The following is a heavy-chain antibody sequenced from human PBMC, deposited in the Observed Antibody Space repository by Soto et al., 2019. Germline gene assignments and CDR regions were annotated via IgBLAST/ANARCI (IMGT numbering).Heavy chain of an antibody. CDR2: IWYDGSNK. Sequence: GGSLRLSCAASGFTFSSYGMHWVRQAPGKGLEWVAVIWYDGSNKYYADSVKGRFTISRDNSKNTLYLQMNSLRAEDTAVYYCAMMFRDNWFDPWGQGTLVTVSS. V-gene: IGHV3-33*01. CDR3: AMMFRDNWFDP. J-gene: IGHJ5*02. D-gene: IGHD3-10*02. CDR1: GFTFSSYG.